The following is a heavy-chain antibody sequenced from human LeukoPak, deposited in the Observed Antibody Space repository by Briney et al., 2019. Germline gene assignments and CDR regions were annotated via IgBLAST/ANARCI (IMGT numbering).Heavy chain of an antibody. J-gene: IGHJ4*02. CDR2: INPNSGAT. CDR1: GYTFTAFY. D-gene: IGHD3-9*01. Sequence: ASVKVSCKASGYTFTAFYMHWVRQAPGQGLEWMGWINPNSGATNYAQKFQGRVTMTRDTSISTAYMELSRLRSDDTAVYYCARDATLYYDILTGYQIDYWGQGTLVTVSS. V-gene: IGHV1-2*02. CDR3: ARDATLYYDILTGYQIDY.